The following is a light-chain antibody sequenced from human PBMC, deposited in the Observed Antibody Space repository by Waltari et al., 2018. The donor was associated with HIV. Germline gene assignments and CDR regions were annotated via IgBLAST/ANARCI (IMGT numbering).Light chain of an antibody. Sequence: DIQMTQSPSSLSASVGERVTITCRASQSIGTYLHWYQQKPGKAPNLLIYNTANLQSGVPSRFTGRRSGTDFTLTISSLQPEDFASYYCQQSFSAPPTFGQGTKVEIK. CDR1: QSIGTY. V-gene: IGKV1-39*01. J-gene: IGKJ1*01. CDR2: NTA. CDR3: QQSFSAPPT.